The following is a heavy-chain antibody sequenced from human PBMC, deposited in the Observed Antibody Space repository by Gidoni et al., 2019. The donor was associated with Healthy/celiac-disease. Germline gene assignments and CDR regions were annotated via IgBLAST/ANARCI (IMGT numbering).Heavy chain of an antibody. CDR2: IYPGDSDT. D-gene: IGHD1-26*01. Sequence: EVQLVQSGAEVKKPGESLKISCKGSGYSFTSYWIGWVRQMHGKGLEWMGIIYPGDSDTRYSPSFQGQVTISADKSISTAYLQWSSLKASDTAMYYCARHLRSGSYYYYYYMDVWGKGTTVTVSS. V-gene: IGHV5-51*01. CDR3: ARHLRSGSYYYYYYMDV. CDR1: GYSFTSYW. J-gene: IGHJ6*03.